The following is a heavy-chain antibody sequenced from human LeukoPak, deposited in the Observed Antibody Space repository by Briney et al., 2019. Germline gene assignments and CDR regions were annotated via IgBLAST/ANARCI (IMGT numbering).Heavy chain of an antibody. CDR2: INHSGST. V-gene: IGHV4-34*01. CDR1: GGSFSGYY. J-gene: IGHJ6*03. D-gene: IGHD3-3*01. CDR3: ARGCYDFWSGYSYYYYYMDV. Sequence: NSSETLSLTCAVYGGSFSGYYWNWIRQSPGKGLEWIGEINHSGSTNYNPSLKSRVTISVDTSKNQFSLKLSSVTAADTAVYYCARGCYDFWSGYSYYYYYMDVWGKGTTVTVSS.